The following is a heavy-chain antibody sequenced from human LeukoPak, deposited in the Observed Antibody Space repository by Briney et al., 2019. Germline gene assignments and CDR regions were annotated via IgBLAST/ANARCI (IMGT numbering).Heavy chain of an antibody. V-gene: IGHV4-59*01. CDR2: IYYSGST. Sequence: PSETLSLTCTVSGGSISSYYWSWIRQPPGKGLEWIGYIYYSGSTNYNPSLKSRVTISVDTSKNQFSLKLSSVTAADTAVYYCARDGKSGSYYGGPFDYWGQGTLVTVSS. J-gene: IGHJ4*02. CDR3: ARDGKSGSYYGGPFDY. CDR1: GGSISSYY. D-gene: IGHD1-26*01.